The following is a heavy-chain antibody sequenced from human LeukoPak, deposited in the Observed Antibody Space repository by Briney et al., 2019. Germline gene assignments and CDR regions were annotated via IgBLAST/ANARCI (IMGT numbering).Heavy chain of an antibody. CDR1: GGSLSSGGYY. Sequence: SETLSLTCTVSGGSLSSGGYYWSWIRQHPGTGMEWIGYIYYSGSTYYNPSLKSRVTISVDTSKNQFSLKLSSVTAADTAVYYCARDVVINYYYGMDVWGQGTTVTVSS. CDR2: IYYSGST. D-gene: IGHD3-22*01. V-gene: IGHV4-31*03. J-gene: IGHJ6*02. CDR3: ARDVVINYYYGMDV.